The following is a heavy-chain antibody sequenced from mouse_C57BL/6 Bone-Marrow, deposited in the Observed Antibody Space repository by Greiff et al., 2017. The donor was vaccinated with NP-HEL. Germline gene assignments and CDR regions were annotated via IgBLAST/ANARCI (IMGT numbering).Heavy chain of an antibody. CDR2: FHPYNDDT. CDR3: ARGSTSHWYFDV. CDR1: GYTFTTYP. J-gene: IGHJ1*03. V-gene: IGHV1-47*01. D-gene: IGHD2-1*01. Sequence: QVQLKESGAELVKPGASVKMSCKASGYTFTTYPIEWMKQNHGKSLEWIGNFHPYNDDTKYNEKFKGKATLTVEKSSSTVYLELSRLTSDDSAVYYCARGSTSHWYFDVWGTGTTVTVSS.